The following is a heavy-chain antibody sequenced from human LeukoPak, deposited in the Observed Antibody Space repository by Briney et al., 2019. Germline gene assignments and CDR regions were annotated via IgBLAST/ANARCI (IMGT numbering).Heavy chain of an antibody. CDR2: IYYSGST. J-gene: IGHJ5*02. V-gene: IGHV4-59*12. Sequence: PSETLSLTCTVSGGSISSYYWSWIRQPPGKGLEWIGYIYYSGSTNYNPSLKSRVTISVDTSKNQFSLKLSSVTAADTAVYYCARVVAYDFWSGYSSYNWFDPWGQGTLVTVSS. CDR3: ARVVAYDFWSGYSSYNWFDP. D-gene: IGHD3-3*01. CDR1: GGSISSYY.